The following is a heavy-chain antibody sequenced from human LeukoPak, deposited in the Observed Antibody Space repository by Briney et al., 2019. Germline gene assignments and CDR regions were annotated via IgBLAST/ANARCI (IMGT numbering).Heavy chain of an antibody. J-gene: IGHJ4*02. CDR2: IYYSGST. D-gene: IGHD2-2*01. CDR3: ARDMQSGYYFDY. CDR1: GGSISSSSYY. V-gene: IGHV4-39*07. Sequence: SETLSLTCTVSGGSISSSSYYWGWIRQPPGKGLEWIGSIYYSGSTYYNPSLKSRVTISVDTSKNQFSLKLSSVTAADTAVYYCARDMQSGYYFDYWGQGTLVTVSS.